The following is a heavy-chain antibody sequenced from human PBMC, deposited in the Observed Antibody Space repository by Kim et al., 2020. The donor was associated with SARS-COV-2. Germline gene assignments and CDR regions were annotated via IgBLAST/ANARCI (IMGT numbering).Heavy chain of an antibody. CDR2: IRNDAQGGTS. J-gene: IGHJ4*01. D-gene: IGHD3-10*01. Sequence: GGSLRLSCATSGFQFDGYSLTWIRQAPWKGLEWVGFIRNDAQGGTSEYAASVKGRFTISRDDSSSVVYLQMNSLKTEDTAVYFCARAFPYGSGSYAYFD. V-gene: IGHV3-49*03. CDR3: ARAFPYGSGSYAYFD. CDR1: GFQFDGYS.